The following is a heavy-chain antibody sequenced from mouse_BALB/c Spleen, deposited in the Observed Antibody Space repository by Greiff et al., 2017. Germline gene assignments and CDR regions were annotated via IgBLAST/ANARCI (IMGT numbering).Heavy chain of an antibody. V-gene: IGHV1-69*02. CDR3: ARGYGNHYFDY. CDR1: GYTFTSYW. Sequence: QVQLKQPGAELVKPGASVKLSCKASGYTFTSYWMHWVKQRPGQGLEWIGEIDPSDSYTNYNQKFKGKATLTVDKSSSTAYMQLSSLTSEDSAVYYCARGYGNHYFDYWGEGTTLTVSS. J-gene: IGHJ2*01. D-gene: IGHD2-10*02. CDR2: IDPSDSYT.